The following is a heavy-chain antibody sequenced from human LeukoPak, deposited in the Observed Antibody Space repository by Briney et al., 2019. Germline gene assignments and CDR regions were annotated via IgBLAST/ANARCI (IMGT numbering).Heavy chain of an antibody. D-gene: IGHD5-18*01. J-gene: IGHJ4*02. V-gene: IGHV1-2*06. Sequence: ASVKVSCKASGYTFTGYYMHWVRQAPGQGLEWMGRINPNSGGTNYAQKFQGRVTMTRDTPISTAYMELSRLRSDDTAVYYCARIDSITAIKTDYWGQGTLVTVSS. CDR2: INPNSGGT. CDR3: ARIDSITAIKTDY. CDR1: GYTFTGYY.